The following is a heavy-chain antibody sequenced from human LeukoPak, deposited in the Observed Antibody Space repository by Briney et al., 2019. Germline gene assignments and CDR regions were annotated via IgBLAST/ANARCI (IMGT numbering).Heavy chain of an antibody. CDR2: IIPIFGTA. Sequence: SVKVSCKASGGTFSSYAISWVRQAPGQGLEWMGGIIPIFGTANYAQKFQGRVTITADESTSTAYMELSSLRSEDTAVYYYASVYKYGMDVWGQGTTVIVSS. J-gene: IGHJ6*02. CDR3: ASVYKYGMDV. CDR1: GGTFSSYA. V-gene: IGHV1-69*13.